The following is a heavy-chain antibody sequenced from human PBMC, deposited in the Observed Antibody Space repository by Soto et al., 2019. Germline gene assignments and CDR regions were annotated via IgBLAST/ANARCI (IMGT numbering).Heavy chain of an antibody. CDR2: ILYDGTIE. Sequence: GSLRLSCAASGFTFSQYALNWVRQAPGKGLEWVAVILYDGTIEHYADSVKGRFTVSRDNSKNTVYLQMDSLTPEDTGVYYCAREASVAALNWFDPWGQGTLVTVSS. CDR1: GFTFSQYA. D-gene: IGHD6-6*01. CDR3: AREASVAALNWFDP. J-gene: IGHJ5*02. V-gene: IGHV3-30-3*01.